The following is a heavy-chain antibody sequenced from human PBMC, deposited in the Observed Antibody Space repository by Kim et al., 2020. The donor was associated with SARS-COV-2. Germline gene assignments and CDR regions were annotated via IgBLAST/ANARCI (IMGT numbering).Heavy chain of an antibody. CDR2: ITYDGNNQ. J-gene: IGHJ4*02. V-gene: IGHV3-30*04. CDR1: GFTFSDYA. Sequence: GGSLRLSCAASGFTFSDYALNWIRQAPGKGLEWVAFITYDGNNQYYRDSVKGRFTISRDSSNNTLYLQMNSLRPEDTALYYCARERNPNPYFDSWGQGTQVTVST. CDR3: ARERNPNPYFDS.